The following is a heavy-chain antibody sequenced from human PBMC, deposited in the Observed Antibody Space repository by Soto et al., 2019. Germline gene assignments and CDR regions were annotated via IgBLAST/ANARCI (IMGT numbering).Heavy chain of an antibody. CDR1: GGSFSGYY. CDR3: ARGHGKYYDILTGYYNWFDP. Sequence: QVQLQQWGAGLLKPSETLSLTCAVYGGSFSGYYWSWIRQPPGKGLEWIGEINHSGSTNYNPSLKSRVTITVDTSKNQFSLKLSSVTAADTAVYYCARGHGKYYDILTGYYNWFDPWGQGTLVTVSS. V-gene: IGHV4-34*01. D-gene: IGHD3-9*01. J-gene: IGHJ5*02. CDR2: INHSGST.